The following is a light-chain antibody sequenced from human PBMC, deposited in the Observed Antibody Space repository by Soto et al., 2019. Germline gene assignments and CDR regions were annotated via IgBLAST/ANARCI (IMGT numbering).Light chain of an antibody. J-gene: IGKJ1*01. CDR2: DAS. CDR1: QSMGYY. CDR3: QQRGNWPPTWT. Sequence: EIVLTQSPATLSLSPGERATLSCRASQSMGYYLAWYQEKPGQAPRLLIYDASIRATGIPARFSGSWSGTDFTLTINGLEPEDSAVYYCQQRGNWPPTWTFGQGTKVEIK. V-gene: IGKV3-11*01.